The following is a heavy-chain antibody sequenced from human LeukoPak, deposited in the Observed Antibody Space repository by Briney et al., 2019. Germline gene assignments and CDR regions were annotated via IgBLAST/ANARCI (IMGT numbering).Heavy chain of an antibody. CDR2: ISSNGGST. CDR1: GFTFSSYA. Sequence: GGSLRLSCAASGFTFSSYAMHWVRQAPGKGLEYVSAISSNGGSTYYANSVEGRFTISRDNSKNTLYLQMGSLRAEDMAVYYCARSVTMRTNYFDYWGQGTLVTVSS. J-gene: IGHJ4*01. D-gene: IGHD3-22*01. CDR3: ARSVTMRTNYFDY. V-gene: IGHV3-64*01.